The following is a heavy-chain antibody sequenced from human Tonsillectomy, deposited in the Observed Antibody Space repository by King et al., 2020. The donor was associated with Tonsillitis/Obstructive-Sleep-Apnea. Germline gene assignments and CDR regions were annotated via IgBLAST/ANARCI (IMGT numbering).Heavy chain of an antibody. Sequence: QLVQSGAEVKKPGSSVKVSCKASGGTFSSYAISWVRQAPGQGLEWMGGIIPIFGTANYAQKFQGRVTITADESTSTAYMELSSLRSEDTAVYYCARDPPNARDYGDGFRGGWGQGTLVTVSS. CDR3: ARDPPNARDYGDGFRGG. CDR1: GGTFSSYA. V-gene: IGHV1-69*12. D-gene: IGHD4-17*01. CDR2: IIPIFGTA. J-gene: IGHJ4*02.